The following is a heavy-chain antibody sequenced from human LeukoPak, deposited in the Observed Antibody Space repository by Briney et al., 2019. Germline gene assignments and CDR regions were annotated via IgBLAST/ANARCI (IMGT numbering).Heavy chain of an antibody. V-gene: IGHV3-23*01. D-gene: IGHD6-19*01. Sequence: GGSLRLSCAASGFTFSSYAMSWVRQAPGKGLEWVSAISGSGGSTYYADSVKGRFTISRDNYKITLYLQMNSLRAEDTAVYYCAKDPYSCGWSGNNWFDPWGQGTLVTVSS. CDR2: ISGSGGST. J-gene: IGHJ5*02. CDR1: GFTFSSYA. CDR3: AKDPYSCGWSGNNWFDP.